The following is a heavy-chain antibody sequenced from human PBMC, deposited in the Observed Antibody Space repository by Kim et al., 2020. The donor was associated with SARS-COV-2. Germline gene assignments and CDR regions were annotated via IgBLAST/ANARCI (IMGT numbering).Heavy chain of an antibody. CDR1: GFTFSSYA. D-gene: IGHD6-19*01. J-gene: IGHJ4*02. CDR3: AKDKWLVQDFGRGDDY. V-gene: IGHV3-23*01. Sequence: GGSLRLSCAASGFTFSSYAMSWVRQAPGKGLEWVSAISGSGGSTYYADSVKGRFTISRDNSKNTLYLQMNSLRAEDTAVYYCAKDKWLVQDFGRGDDYWGQGTLVTVSS. CDR2: ISGSGGST.